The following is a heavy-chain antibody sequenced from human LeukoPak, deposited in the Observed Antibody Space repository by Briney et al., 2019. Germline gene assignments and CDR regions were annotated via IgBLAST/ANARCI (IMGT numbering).Heavy chain of an antibody. CDR3: GRHRFSVPYYYGRDV. Sequence: NTGESLKISCKGSGYSFTSYWIGWVRQMPGKGLEWMGIIYPGDSDTRYSPSFQGQVTISADKSISTAYLQWSSLKASDTAMYYCGRHRFSVPYYYGRDVGGQGTTVTVSS. CDR2: IYPGDSDT. J-gene: IGHJ6*02. V-gene: IGHV5-51*01. D-gene: IGHD5/OR15-5a*01. CDR1: GYSFTSYW.